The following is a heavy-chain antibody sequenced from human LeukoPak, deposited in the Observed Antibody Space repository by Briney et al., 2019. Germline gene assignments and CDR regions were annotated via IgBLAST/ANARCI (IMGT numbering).Heavy chain of an antibody. CDR1: GSSISSYY. D-gene: IGHD6-19*01. Sequence: SETLSLTCTVSGSSISSYYWSWIRQPAGKGLEWIGRIYTSGSTNYNPSLKSRVTISLDTPKNQFSLKLSSVTAADTAVYYCARYYSSGWTYYFDYWGQGTLVTVSS. CDR3: ARYYSSGWTYYFDY. V-gene: IGHV4-4*07. CDR2: IYTSGST. J-gene: IGHJ4*02.